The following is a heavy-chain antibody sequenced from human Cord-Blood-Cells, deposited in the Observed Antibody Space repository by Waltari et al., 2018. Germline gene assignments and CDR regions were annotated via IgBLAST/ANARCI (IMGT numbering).Heavy chain of an antibody. V-gene: IGHV1-2*06. CDR2: IIPNSGGT. Sequence: QVQLVQSGAEVKKPGASVKVSCKASGYTFTGYYMHWVRQAPVQGLEGRGRIIPNSGGTNDAQKFQGRVTMTRDTSISTAYMELSRLRSDDTAVYYCARDRSDAFDIWGQGTMVTVSS. J-gene: IGHJ3*02. CDR3: ARDRSDAFDI. CDR1: GYTFTGYY.